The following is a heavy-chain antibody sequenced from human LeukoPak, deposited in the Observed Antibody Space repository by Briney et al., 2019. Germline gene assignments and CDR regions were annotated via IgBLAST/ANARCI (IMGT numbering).Heavy chain of an antibody. Sequence: PGGSLRLSCAASGFTFSSYAMHWVRQAPGKGLEWVAVISYDGSNKYYADSVKGRFTISRDNSKNTLYLQMNSLRAEDTAVYYCARVDRQQLTNDYWGQGTLVTVSS. CDR3: ARVDRQQLTNDY. J-gene: IGHJ4*02. CDR1: GFTFSSYA. CDR2: ISYDGSNK. D-gene: IGHD6-13*01. V-gene: IGHV3-30*04.